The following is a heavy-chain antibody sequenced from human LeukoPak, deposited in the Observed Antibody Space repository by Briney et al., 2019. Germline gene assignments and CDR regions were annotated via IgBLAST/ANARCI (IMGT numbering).Heavy chain of an antibody. V-gene: IGHV4-59*01. Sequence: SETLSLTCTVSSGSISSYYWSWIRQPPGKGLEWIGYIYYSGSANYNPSLKRRVTISVDTSKNQFSLKLSSVTAADTAVYYCARGNGDYFDYWGQGTLVAVSS. J-gene: IGHJ4*02. D-gene: IGHD4-17*01. CDR1: SGSISSYY. CDR2: IYYSGSA. CDR3: ARGNGDYFDY.